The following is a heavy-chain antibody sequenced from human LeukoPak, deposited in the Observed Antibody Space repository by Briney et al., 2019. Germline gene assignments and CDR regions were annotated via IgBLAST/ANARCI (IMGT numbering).Heavy chain of an antibody. CDR1: GGSISSSSYY. CDR3: AGNRARYYFDY. Sequence: SETLSLTCTVSGGSISSSSYYWGWIRQPPGKGLEWIGSIYYSGSTYYNPSLKSRVTISVDTSKNQFSLKLSSVTAADTAVYYCAGNRARYYFDYWGQGTLVTVSS. V-gene: IGHV4-39*01. J-gene: IGHJ4*02. CDR2: IYYSGST.